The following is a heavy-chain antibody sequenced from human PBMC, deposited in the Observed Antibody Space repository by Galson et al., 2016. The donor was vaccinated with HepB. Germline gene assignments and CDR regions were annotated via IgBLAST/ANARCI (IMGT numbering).Heavy chain of an antibody. CDR2: IWYDGGNK. Sequence: SLRLSCAASGFTFSFYGMHWVRQAPGKGLAWVAVIWYDGGNKYYADSVTGRFTISRDNSKNTLYLQMNSLGAEDTAVYYCARGLAAAGTGWFDPWGQGTLVTVSS. D-gene: IGHD6-13*01. CDR3: ARGLAAAGTGWFDP. J-gene: IGHJ5*02. CDR1: GFTFSFYG. V-gene: IGHV3-33*01.